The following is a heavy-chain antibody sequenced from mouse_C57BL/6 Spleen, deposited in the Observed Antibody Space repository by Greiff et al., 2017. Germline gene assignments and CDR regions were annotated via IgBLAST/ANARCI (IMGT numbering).Heavy chain of an antibody. V-gene: IGHV1-47*01. J-gene: IGHJ2*01. D-gene: IGHD2-1*01. CDR1: GYTFTTYP. CDR2: FHPYNDDT. CDR3: ARQKLCYGNHFGY. Sequence: QVHVQQSGAELVKPGASVKMSCKASGYTFTTYPIAWMKQNHGKSLEWIGNFHPYNDDTKYNEKFKGKATFTVDKSSSTAYLELSRLTSDDSAVYYGARQKLCYGNHFGYWGQGTTLTVSS.